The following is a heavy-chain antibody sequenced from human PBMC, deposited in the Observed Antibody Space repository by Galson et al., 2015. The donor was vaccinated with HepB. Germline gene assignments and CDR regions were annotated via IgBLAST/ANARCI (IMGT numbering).Heavy chain of an antibody. Sequence: PALVKPTQTLTLTCTFSGFSLSTSGVGVGWIRQPPGKALEWLALIYWDDDKRYSPSLKSRLTITKDTSKNQVVLTMTNMDPVDTATYYCAHSVLGYCSSTSCYTGWFDPWGQGTLVTVSS. CDR1: GFSLSTSGVG. D-gene: IGHD2-2*02. V-gene: IGHV2-5*02. J-gene: IGHJ5*02. CDR3: AHSVLGYCSSTSCYTGWFDP. CDR2: IYWDDDK.